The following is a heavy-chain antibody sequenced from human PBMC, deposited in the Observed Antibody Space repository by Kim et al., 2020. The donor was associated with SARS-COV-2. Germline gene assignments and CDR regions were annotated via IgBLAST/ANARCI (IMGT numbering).Heavy chain of an antibody. CDR1: GYTLTELS. Sequence: ASVKVSCKVSGYTLTELSMHWVRQAPGKGLEWMGGFDPEDGETIYAQKFQGRVTMTEDTSTDTAYMELSSLRSEDTAVYYCATGRYDILTISLGIWYYYGMDVWGQGTTVTVSS. J-gene: IGHJ6*02. CDR2: FDPEDGET. CDR3: ATGRYDILTISLGIWYYYGMDV. D-gene: IGHD3-9*01. V-gene: IGHV1-24*01.